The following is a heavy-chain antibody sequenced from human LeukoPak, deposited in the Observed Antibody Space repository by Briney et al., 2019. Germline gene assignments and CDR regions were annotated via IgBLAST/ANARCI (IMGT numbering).Heavy chain of an antibody. J-gene: IGHJ4*02. V-gene: IGHV3-7*05. CDR2: IKQDGSEK. CDR1: GFTFSRYW. CDR3: ARIFLGSTTLPDY. D-gene: IGHD1-26*01. Sequence: GGSLTLSCAASGFTFSRYWMTWVRQAPGKGLEWVANIKQDGSEKYYVDSVKGRFTISRQHTKNSLSLQMNSLRAEDTAAYYCARIFLGSTTLPDYWGQGTLVTVYS.